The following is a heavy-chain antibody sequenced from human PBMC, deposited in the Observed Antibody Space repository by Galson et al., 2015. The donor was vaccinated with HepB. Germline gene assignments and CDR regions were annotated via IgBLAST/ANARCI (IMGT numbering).Heavy chain of an antibody. J-gene: IGHJ4*02. CDR1: GYTFTSYY. CDR2: INPSGGST. V-gene: IGHV1-46*01. CDR3: ARAGLEVGCCSSTSCSDY. D-gene: IGHD2-2*01. Sequence: SVKVSCKASGYTFTSYYMHWVRQAPGQGLEWMRIINPSGGSTSYAQKFQGRVTMTRDTSTSTVYMELSSLRSEDTAVYYCARAGLEVGCCSSTSCSDYWGQGTLVTVSS.